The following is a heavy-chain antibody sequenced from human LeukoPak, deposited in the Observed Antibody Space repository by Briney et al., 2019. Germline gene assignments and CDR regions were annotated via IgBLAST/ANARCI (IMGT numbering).Heavy chain of an antibody. D-gene: IGHD3-9*01. CDR1: GFTFSSYW. J-gene: IGHJ5*02. CDR2: IKQDGSEK. Sequence: GGSLRLSCAASGFTFSSYWMSWVRQAPGKGLEWVANIKQDGSEKYYVDSVKGRFTISRDNAKNSLYLQMNSLRAEDTAVYYCARGPPEYYDILTNTGSWGQGTLVTVSS. CDR3: ARGPPEYYDILTNTGS. V-gene: IGHV3-7*01.